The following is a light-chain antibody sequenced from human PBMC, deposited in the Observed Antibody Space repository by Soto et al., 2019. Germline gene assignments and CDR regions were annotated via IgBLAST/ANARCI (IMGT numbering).Light chain of an antibody. CDR2: APS. V-gene: IGKV1-39*01. Sequence: DLQMTQSPSSLSASVGDRITITCRASQSISAYLNWYQHKPGKAPKLLIFAPSTLQTGVPSRFSGSGSGTHFTLTSSGLQPEDFAPYYCQQTFSSPYTFAQGTKLEI. CDR1: QSISAY. J-gene: IGKJ2*01. CDR3: QQTFSSPYT.